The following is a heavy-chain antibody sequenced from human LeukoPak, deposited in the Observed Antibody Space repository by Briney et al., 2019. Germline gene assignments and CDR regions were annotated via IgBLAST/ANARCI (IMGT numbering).Heavy chain of an antibody. CDR2: INPNGGGT. Sequence: GASVKVSCKASGYTFTGYYMHWVRQAPGQGLEWMGWINPNGGGTNYAQKFQGRVTMTRDTSISTAYMELSRLRSDDTAVYYCATDYYDSSGPLDPWGQGTLVTVSS. V-gene: IGHV1-2*02. D-gene: IGHD3-22*01. CDR1: GYTFTGYY. CDR3: ATDYYDSSGPLDP. J-gene: IGHJ5*02.